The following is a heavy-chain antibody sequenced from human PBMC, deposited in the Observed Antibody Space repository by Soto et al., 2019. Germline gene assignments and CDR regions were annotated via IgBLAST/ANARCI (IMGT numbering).Heavy chain of an antibody. J-gene: IGHJ4*02. V-gene: IGHV3-11*01. CDR3: ARDLGYYDSSGYFGY. CDR1: GFIFSDYY. D-gene: IGHD3-22*01. Sequence: PVGSLRLSCAVSGFIFSDYYMSWIRQAPGKGLEWVSYISSRGDIIYYADSVKGRFTISRDNAKNSLYLQMNSLRAEDTAVYYCARDLGYYDSSGYFGYWGEGPLVPV. CDR2: ISSRGDII.